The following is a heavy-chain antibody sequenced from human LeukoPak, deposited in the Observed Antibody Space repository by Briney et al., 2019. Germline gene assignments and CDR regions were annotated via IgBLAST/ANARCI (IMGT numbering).Heavy chain of an antibody. CDR3: ARGSPRDYDSSGYYYGLDP. Sequence: SETLSLTCVVSGGSVSGYYWGWIRQPPGRGLEWIGYVYYSGSTNYNPSFKSRITISVDTSRNQFSLQLSSVTAADTAVYYCARGSPRDYDSSGYYYGLDPWGQGTLVAVSS. CDR1: GGSVSGYY. J-gene: IGHJ5*02. CDR2: VYYSGST. D-gene: IGHD3-22*01. V-gene: IGHV4-59*02.